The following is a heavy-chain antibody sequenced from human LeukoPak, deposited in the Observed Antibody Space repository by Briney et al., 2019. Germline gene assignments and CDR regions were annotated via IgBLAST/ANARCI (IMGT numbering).Heavy chain of an antibody. CDR3: AREGPYGSGEYYFDY. J-gene: IGHJ4*02. Sequence: GGSLRLSCAASGFTFSSYAMHWVRQAPGKGLEWVAVISYDGSNKYYADSVKGRFTISRDNSKNTLYLQMNSLRAEDTAVYYCAREGPYGSGEYYFDYWGQGTLVTVSS. CDR2: ISYDGSNK. V-gene: IGHV3-30-3*01. CDR1: GFTFSSYA. D-gene: IGHD3-10*01.